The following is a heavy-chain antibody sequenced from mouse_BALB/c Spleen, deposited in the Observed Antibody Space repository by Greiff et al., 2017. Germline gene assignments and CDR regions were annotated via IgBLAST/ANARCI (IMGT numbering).Heavy chain of an antibody. CDR2: IDPANGNT. J-gene: IGHJ3*01. CDR3: ARSEGYDPFAY. CDR1: GFNIKDTY. D-gene: IGHD2-2*01. Sequence: VQLKESGAELVRSGASVKLSCTASGFNIKDTYMHWVKQRPEQGLEWIGRIDPANGNTKYDPKFQGKATITADTSSNTAYLQLSSLTSEDTAVYYCARSEGYDPFAYWGQGTLVTVSA. V-gene: IGHV14-3*02.